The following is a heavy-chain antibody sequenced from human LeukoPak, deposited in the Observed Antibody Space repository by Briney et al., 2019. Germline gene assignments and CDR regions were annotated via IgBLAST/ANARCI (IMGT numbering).Heavy chain of an antibody. CDR1: GYSFTSYW. J-gene: IGHJ6*03. Sequence: GGSLKISCKGSGYSFTSYWIGWVRQMPGKGLEWMGIIYPGDSDTRYSPSFQGQVTIPADKSISTAYLQWSSLKASDTAMYYCARHSPTIFGSHYYYMDVWGKGTTVTVSS. D-gene: IGHD3-3*01. CDR2: IYPGDSDT. CDR3: ARHSPTIFGSHYYYMDV. V-gene: IGHV5-51*01.